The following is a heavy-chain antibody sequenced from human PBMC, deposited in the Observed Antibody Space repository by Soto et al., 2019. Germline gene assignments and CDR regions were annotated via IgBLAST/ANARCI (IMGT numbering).Heavy chain of an antibody. V-gene: IGHV3-11*01. Sequence: WGSLRLSCASSGFTFSDYYMRWIRQAPGKGLEWVSYISSSGSTIYYADSVKGRFTISRDNAKNSLYLQMNSLRAEDTAVYYCARPPSFLPKSPPPKNINCFDPWGQGTLVTVSS. CDR1: GFTFSDYY. CDR2: ISSSGSTI. J-gene: IGHJ5*02. CDR3: ARPPSFLPKSPPPKNINCFDP.